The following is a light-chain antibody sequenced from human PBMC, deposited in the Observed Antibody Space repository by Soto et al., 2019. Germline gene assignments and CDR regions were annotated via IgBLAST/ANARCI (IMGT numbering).Light chain of an antibody. V-gene: IGKV1-12*01. CDR3: QQGSSFPWT. CDR2: AAS. J-gene: IGKJ1*01. Sequence: DIQMTQSPSSVSASLGDRVTITCGASQDIDSWLAWYQQKPGKAPKLLIYAASSLQSGVPSRFRGSGSGTDFTFTISSLQPEDFATYYCQQGSSFPWTFGQGTKVDIK. CDR1: QDIDSW.